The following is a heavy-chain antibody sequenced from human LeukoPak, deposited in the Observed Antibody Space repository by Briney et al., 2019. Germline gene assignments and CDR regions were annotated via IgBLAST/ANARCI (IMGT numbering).Heavy chain of an antibody. CDR2: IKIKTDGGTT. CDR1: GFTFSNSW. CDR3: TTRGGYSYGFGY. D-gene: IGHD5-18*01. Sequence: GGSLRLFCAASGFTFSNSWMSWVRQAPGKGVEWVGRIKIKTDGGTTDYSAPVKGRFTISRDDSENTLYLQMNSLKTEDTAVYYCTTRGGYSYGFGYWGQGTLVTVSS. J-gene: IGHJ4*02. V-gene: IGHV3-15*01.